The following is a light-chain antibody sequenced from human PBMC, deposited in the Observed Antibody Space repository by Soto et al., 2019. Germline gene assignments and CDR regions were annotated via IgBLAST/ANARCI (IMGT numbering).Light chain of an antibody. V-gene: IGLV2-8*01. CDR1: SSDVGGYNY. CDR3: SSYAGSNNFERV. CDR2: EVS. J-gene: IGLJ2*01. Sequence: QSALTQPPSASGSPGQSVTISCTGTSSDVGGYNYVSWYQQHPGKAPKLMIYEVSKRPSGVPDRFSGSKSGNTASLTVSGLQAEDAADYYCSSYAGSNNFERVFGGGTKLTVL.